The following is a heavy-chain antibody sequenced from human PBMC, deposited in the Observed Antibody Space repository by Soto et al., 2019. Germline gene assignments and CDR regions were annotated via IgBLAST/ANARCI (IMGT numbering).Heavy chain of an antibody. CDR2: IYYSGST. V-gene: IGHV4-39*01. CDR1: GGSISSSSYY. CDR3: ARLPFVDTVLSYYYYGMDV. J-gene: IGHJ6*02. Sequence: SETLSLTCTVSGGSISSSSYYWGWIRQPPGKGLEWIGSIYYSGSTYYNPSLKSRVTISVDTSKNQFSLKLSSVTAADTAVYYCARLPFVDTVLSYYYYGMDVWGQGTTVTVSS. D-gene: IGHD5-18*01.